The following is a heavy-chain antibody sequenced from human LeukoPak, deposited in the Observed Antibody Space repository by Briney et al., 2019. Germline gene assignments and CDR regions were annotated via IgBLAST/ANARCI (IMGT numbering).Heavy chain of an antibody. V-gene: IGHV1-2*02. CDR3: ATTRFINIVATIPLYGMDV. D-gene: IGHD5-12*01. CDR1: GGPLNTYV. J-gene: IGHJ6*02. Sequence: ASVKVSCKASGGPLNTYVIDWVRQAPGQGLEWMGWINPNSGGTNYAQKFQGRVTMTRDTTISTAYMELSRLRSDDTAVYYCATTRFINIVATIPLYGMDVWGQGTTVIVSS. CDR2: INPNSGGT.